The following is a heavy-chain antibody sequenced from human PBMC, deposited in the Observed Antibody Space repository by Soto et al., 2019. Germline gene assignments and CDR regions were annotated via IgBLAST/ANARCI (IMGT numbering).Heavy chain of an antibody. CDR1: GFTFSTYA. V-gene: IGHV3-33*01. Sequence: QVQLVESGGGVVQSGRSLRLSCAASGFTFSTYAMQWVRQAPGKGLEWVAVIWYDGSNKYYGDSVKGRFTISRDNSKNTLYLQMNSLRLEDTAIYYCARGDSRSSGRMVDYWGQGTLVTVSS. CDR2: IWYDGSNK. J-gene: IGHJ4*02. D-gene: IGHD6-6*01. CDR3: ARGDSRSSGRMVDY.